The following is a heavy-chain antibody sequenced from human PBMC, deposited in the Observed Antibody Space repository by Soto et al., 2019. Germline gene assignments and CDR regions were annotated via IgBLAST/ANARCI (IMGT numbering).Heavy chain of an antibody. V-gene: IGHV3-23*01. Sequence: EVQLLESGGSLVQPGGSLRLSCAASGFTFSSYAMRWVRQAPGKGLDWVSAISGSGGSTYYADSVKGRFTISRDNSKNTLYLQLNRLRAEDTAVYYCAKDYGAYVLFHSEFDYWGQGTLVTVSS. CDR3: AKDYGAYVLFHSEFDY. D-gene: IGHD4-17*01. J-gene: IGHJ4*02. CDR1: GFTFSSYA. CDR2: ISGSGGST.